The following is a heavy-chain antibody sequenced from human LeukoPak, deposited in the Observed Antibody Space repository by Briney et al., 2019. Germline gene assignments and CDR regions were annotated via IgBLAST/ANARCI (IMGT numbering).Heavy chain of an antibody. J-gene: IGHJ4*02. CDR3: AKDRGFYSGYGN. Sequence: GGSLRLSCAASGFTFSSYAMSWVRQAPGKGLEWVSAISGSGGSTYYADSVKGRFTISRDNSKNTLYLQVNSLRAEDTAVYYCAKDRGFYSGYGNWGQGTLVTVSS. CDR1: GFTFSSYA. V-gene: IGHV3-23*01. D-gene: IGHD5-12*01. CDR2: ISGSGGST.